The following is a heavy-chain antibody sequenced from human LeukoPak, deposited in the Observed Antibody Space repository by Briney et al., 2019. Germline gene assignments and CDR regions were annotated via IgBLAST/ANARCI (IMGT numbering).Heavy chain of an antibody. J-gene: IGHJ4*02. Sequence: PGASLRLSCAASGFTFSSYAMSWVRQAPGKGLEWVSAISGSGGSTYYADSVKGRFTISRDNSKNTLYLQMNSLRAEDTAVYYCAKDYSGWYGGYFDYWGQGTLVTVSS. CDR3: AKDYSGWYGGYFDY. CDR1: GFTFSSYA. CDR2: ISGSGGST. D-gene: IGHD6-19*01. V-gene: IGHV3-23*01.